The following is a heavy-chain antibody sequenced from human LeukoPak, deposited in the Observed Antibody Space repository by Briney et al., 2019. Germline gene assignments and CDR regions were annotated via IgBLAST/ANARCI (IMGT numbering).Heavy chain of an antibody. Sequence: GSLRLSCAGSGFSFRNSWMSWVRQAPGKGLEWVANIKEDGTEKDYVDSVKGRFTISRDNSKNSVYLQMNSLRVEDTGVYYCATGYSSGWYLYWGQGTLVTVSS. CDR3: ATGYSSGWYLY. CDR2: IKEDGTEK. CDR1: GFSFRNSW. V-gene: IGHV3-7*01. J-gene: IGHJ4*02. D-gene: IGHD6-19*01.